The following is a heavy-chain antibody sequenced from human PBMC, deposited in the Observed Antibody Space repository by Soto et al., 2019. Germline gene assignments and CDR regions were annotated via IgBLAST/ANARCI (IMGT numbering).Heavy chain of an antibody. CDR1: GYTFSTYG. CDR2: IGAYNDDT. CDR3: ARDWKGAEGFDP. Sequence: QVHLVQSGPEVKKPGASVKVSCRASGYTFSTYGFSWVRQAPGQGLEWMGWIGAYNDDTNYAQNFRGRITMTTATSTTTSYMELRSVRSDDTAVYFCARDWKGAEGFDPWGQGTLVIVSS. D-gene: IGHD1-1*01. J-gene: IGHJ5*02. V-gene: IGHV1-18*01.